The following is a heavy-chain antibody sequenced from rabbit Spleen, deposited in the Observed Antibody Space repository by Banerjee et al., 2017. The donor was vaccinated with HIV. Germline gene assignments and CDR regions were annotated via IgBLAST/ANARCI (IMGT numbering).Heavy chain of an antibody. CDR2: IDTGSSAFT. J-gene: IGHJ6*01. CDR1: GFSFSNKAV. Sequence: LEESGGGLVKPEGSLKLSCTASGFSFSNKAVMCWVRQAPGKGLEWIACIDTGSSAFTYFASWAKGRFTCSKTSSTTVTLQMTSLTAADTATYFCARDTGSSFSTYGMDLWGPGTLVTVS. V-gene: IGHV1S45*01. CDR3: ARDTGSSFSTYGMDL. D-gene: IGHD8-1*01.